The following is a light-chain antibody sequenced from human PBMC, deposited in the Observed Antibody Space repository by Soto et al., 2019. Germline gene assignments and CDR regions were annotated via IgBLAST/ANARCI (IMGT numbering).Light chain of an antibody. J-gene: IGKJ5*01. CDR2: GAS. V-gene: IGKV3-11*01. CDR3: QQRSNWPLIT. CDR1: QSVSSY. Sequence: EIVLTQSPATLSLSPGERATLSCRASQSVSSYLAWYQQKPGQAPRLLIYGASNRATGIPARFSGSGSGTDFTLTLSSLEPEDFAVYYCQQRSNWPLITFGQGTRLEIK.